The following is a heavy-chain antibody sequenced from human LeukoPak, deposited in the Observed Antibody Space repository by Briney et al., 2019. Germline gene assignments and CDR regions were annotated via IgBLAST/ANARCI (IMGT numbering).Heavy chain of an antibody. D-gene: IGHD2-15*01. Sequence: GGSLRLSCAASGFTFSDHYMDWVRQAPGKGLEWVGRIRKKANSYTTEYAASVKGRFTISRDDSKNSLYLQMNSLKTEDTAVYYCARDRCGGSCYYFDYWGQGALVTGSS. CDR2: IRKKANSYTT. V-gene: IGHV3-72*01. J-gene: IGHJ4*02. CDR1: GFTFSDHY. CDR3: ARDRCGGSCYYFDY.